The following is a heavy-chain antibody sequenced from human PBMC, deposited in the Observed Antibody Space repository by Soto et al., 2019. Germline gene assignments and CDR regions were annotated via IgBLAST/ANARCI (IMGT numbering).Heavy chain of an antibody. V-gene: IGHV3-30-3*01. CDR2: ISYDGSNK. J-gene: IGHJ5*02. CDR1: GFTFSSYA. CDR3: AREMQWLVRGWFDP. D-gene: IGHD6-19*01. Sequence: QVQLVESGGGVVQPGRSLRLSCAASGFTFSSYAMHWVRQAPGKGLEWVAVISYDGSNKYYADSVKGRFTISRDNSKNTLYLQMNGRRAEDTAVYYCAREMQWLVRGWFDPWGQGTLVTVSS.